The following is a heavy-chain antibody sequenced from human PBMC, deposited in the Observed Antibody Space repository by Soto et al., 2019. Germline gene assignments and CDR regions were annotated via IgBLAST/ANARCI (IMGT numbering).Heavy chain of an antibody. J-gene: IGHJ5*02. CDR3: ARVGCSSTSCSCNNWFDP. CDR1: GYTFTSYG. D-gene: IGHD2-2*01. V-gene: IGHV1-18*01. CDR2: ISAYNGNT. Sequence: ASVKVSCKASGYTFTSYGISWVRQAPGQGLEWMGWISAYNGNTNYAQKLQGRVTMTTDTSTSTAYMELRSLRSDDTAVYYCARVGCSSTSCSCNNWFDPWGQGTLVTVSS.